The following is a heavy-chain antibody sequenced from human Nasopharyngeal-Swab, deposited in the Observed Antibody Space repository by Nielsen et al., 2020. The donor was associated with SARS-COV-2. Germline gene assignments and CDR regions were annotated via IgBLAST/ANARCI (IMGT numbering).Heavy chain of an antibody. D-gene: IGHD3-22*01. CDR3: AKAGGYPRGIWYFDL. V-gene: IGHV3-9*01. CDR2: ISWNSGSI. J-gene: IGHJ2*01. Sequence: SLKISCAASGFTFDDYAMHWVRQAPGKGLEWVSGISWNSGSIGYADSVKGRLTISRDNAKNSLYLQMNSLRAEDTALYYCAKAGGYPRGIWYFDLWGRGTLVTVSS. CDR1: GFTFDDYA.